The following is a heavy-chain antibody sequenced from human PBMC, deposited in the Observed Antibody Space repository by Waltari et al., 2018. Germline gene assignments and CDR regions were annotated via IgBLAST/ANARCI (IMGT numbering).Heavy chain of an antibody. Sequence: QVQLVQSGAGVKKPGSSVKVSCKASGGTFSSYAISWVRQAPGQGLELMGRIIPIFGTANYAQKCQGRVTITADKSTSTAYMELSSLRSEDTAVYYCARHRSKAEFDYWGQGTLVTVSS. V-gene: IGHV1-69*08. CDR2: IIPIFGTA. CDR3: ARHRSKAEFDY. J-gene: IGHJ4*02. CDR1: GGTFSSYA. D-gene: IGHD3-16*02.